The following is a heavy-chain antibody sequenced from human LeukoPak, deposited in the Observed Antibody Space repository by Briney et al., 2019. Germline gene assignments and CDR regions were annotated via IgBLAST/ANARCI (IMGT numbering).Heavy chain of an antibody. Sequence: GESLKISCKVSGYTFTSYWIGWVRQMPGKGLEWMGIIYPGDSDTRYSPSFQGQVTFSADKSISTAYLQWSSLKASDTAMYYCARLIMGSSDRYWFDPWGQGTLVTVSS. CDR2: IYPGDSDT. CDR1: GYTFTSYW. D-gene: IGHD6-25*01. CDR3: ARLIMGSSDRYWFDP. V-gene: IGHV5-51*01. J-gene: IGHJ5*02.